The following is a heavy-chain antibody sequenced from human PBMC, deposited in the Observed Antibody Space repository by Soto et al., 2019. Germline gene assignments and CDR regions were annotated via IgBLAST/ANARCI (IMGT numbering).Heavy chain of an antibody. Sequence: GGSLRLSCAASGFTFSSYSMNWVRQSPGKGLEWVSSISSSSSYIYYADSVKGRFTISRDNAKNSLYLQMNSLRAEDTAVYYCARDQPPNSGIGLCFAYWGQGNLVTVSS. CDR3: ARDQPPNSGIGLCFAY. CDR2: ISSSSSYI. V-gene: IGHV3-21*01. CDR1: GFTFSSYS. D-gene: IGHD5-12*01. J-gene: IGHJ4*02.